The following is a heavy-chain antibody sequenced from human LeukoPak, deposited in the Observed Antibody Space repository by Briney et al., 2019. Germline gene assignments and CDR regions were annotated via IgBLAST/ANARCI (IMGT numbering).Heavy chain of an antibody. Sequence: SETLSLTCTVSGGSISSSSYYWSWIRQPAGKGLEWIGRIYTSGSTNYNPSLKSRVTMSVDTSKNQFSLKLSSVTAADTAVYYCARDRRSVATLGSHNYYYYYMDVWGKGTTVTVSS. D-gene: IGHD5-12*01. J-gene: IGHJ6*03. V-gene: IGHV4-61*02. CDR1: GGSISSSSYY. CDR2: IYTSGST. CDR3: ARDRRSVATLGSHNYYYYYMDV.